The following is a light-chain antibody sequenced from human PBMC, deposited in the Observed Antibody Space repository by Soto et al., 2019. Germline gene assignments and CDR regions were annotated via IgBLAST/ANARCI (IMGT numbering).Light chain of an antibody. CDR3: AAWDDSLNGAV. CDR2: SNN. J-gene: IGLJ7*01. CDR1: SSNIGSNT. Sequence: QSVLTQPPSASGTPGQRVTISCSGSSSNIGSNTVNWYQQLPGTAPKLLIYSNNQRPSGVPDRFSGSKSDTSASLPISGLQSEDEADYYCAAWDDSLNGAVFGGGTQLTVL. V-gene: IGLV1-44*01.